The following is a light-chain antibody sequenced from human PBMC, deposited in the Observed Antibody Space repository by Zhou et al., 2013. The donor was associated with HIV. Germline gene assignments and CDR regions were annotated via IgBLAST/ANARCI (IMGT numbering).Light chain of an antibody. Sequence: DMEMTQSPSSVSASVGDRVTITCRASQGISSYLAWYQHKPGKAPNLLIHDASRLHSGVPSRFSGSGSGTDFTLTISSLQPEDFATYYCQQSYNAPLSFAGGTKVEIK. CDR1: QGISSY. J-gene: IGKJ4*01. V-gene: IGKV1-39*01. CDR3: QQSYNAPLS. CDR2: DAS.